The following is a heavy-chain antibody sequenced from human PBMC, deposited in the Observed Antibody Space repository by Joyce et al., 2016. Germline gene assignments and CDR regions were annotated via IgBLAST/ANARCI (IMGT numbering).Heavy chain of an antibody. CDR1: GFTFSSDD. D-gene: IGHD3-10*01. Sequence: EVQLVESGGGLVQPGGSLRLSCTASGFTFSSDDMHWVRQAIGKGLEWVSGIGIVGDTYYSDSVKGRFTISREDAKNSLYLQMDSLGVGDTAVYYCARAGEAEAFDTWGQGTMVTVSS. V-gene: IGHV3-13*04. CDR3: ARAGEAEAFDT. CDR2: IGIVGDT. J-gene: IGHJ3*02.